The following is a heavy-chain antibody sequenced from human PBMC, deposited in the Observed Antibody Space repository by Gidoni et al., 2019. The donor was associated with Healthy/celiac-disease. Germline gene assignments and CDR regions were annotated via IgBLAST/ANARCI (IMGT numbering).Heavy chain of an antibody. Sequence: QVQLQESGPGLVKPSETLSLTCTVSGGSIRSYYWSWIRQPPGKGLEWIGYIYYSGSTNYNPSLKSRVTISVDTSKNQFSLKLSSVTAADTAVYYCAKQALWFGELFGWFDPWGQGTLVTVSS. J-gene: IGHJ5*02. CDR3: AKQALWFGELFGWFDP. CDR2: IYYSGST. D-gene: IGHD3-10*01. V-gene: IGHV4-59*01. CDR1: GGSIRSYY.